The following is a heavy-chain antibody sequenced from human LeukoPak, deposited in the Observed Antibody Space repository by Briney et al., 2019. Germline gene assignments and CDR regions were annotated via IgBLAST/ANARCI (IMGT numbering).Heavy chain of an antibody. J-gene: IGHJ4*02. Sequence: SETLSLTCAVYGGSFSGYYWSWIRQPPGKGLEWIGEINHSGSTNYNPSLKSRVTISVDTSKNQFSLKLSSVTAADTAVYYCVRGLWGPTYYYGSGSYYACPYYFDYWGQGTLVTVSS. CDR3: VRGLWGPTYYYGSGSYYACPYYFDY. CDR1: GGSFSGYY. D-gene: IGHD3-10*01. CDR2: INHSGST. V-gene: IGHV4-34*01.